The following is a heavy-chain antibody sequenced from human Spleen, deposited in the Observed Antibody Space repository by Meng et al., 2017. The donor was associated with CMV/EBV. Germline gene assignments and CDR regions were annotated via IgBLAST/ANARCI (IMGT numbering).Heavy chain of an antibody. CDR2: ISWNGVSI. Sequence: GGSLRLSCTASGFPFDNYAMHWVRQGPGKGLEWVSGISWNGVSIGYADSVKGRFTISRDNAKNSLYLQMNSLRAEDSALYYCAKDIVGAVTTYYFDYWGQGTLVTVSS. J-gene: IGHJ4*02. D-gene: IGHD4-11*01. V-gene: IGHV3-9*01. CDR3: AKDIVGAVTTYYFDY. CDR1: GFPFDNYA.